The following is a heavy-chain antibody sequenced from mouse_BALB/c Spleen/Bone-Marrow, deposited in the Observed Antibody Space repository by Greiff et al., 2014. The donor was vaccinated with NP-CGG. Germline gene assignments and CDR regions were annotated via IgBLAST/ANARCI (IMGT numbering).Heavy chain of an antibody. D-gene: IGHD1-1*01. V-gene: IGHV1-7*01. Sequence: QVQLQQSGAELAKPGASVKMSCKASGYTFTSYWMHWVKQRPGQGLEWIGYINPSTGYTEYNQKFKDKATLTADKSSSTAYMQLSSLTSEDSAVYYCAGEGYYGSPFAYWGQGTLVTVSA. J-gene: IGHJ3*01. CDR3: AGEGYYGSPFAY. CDR1: GYTFTSYW. CDR2: INPSTGYT.